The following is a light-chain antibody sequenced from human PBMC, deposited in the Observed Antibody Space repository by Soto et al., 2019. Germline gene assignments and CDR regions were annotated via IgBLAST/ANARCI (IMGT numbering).Light chain of an antibody. CDR2: GVS. Sequence: QSVLTQPPSASGSPGQSVTISCTGTSSDVGGYNYVSWYQQHPGKAPKLMIYGVSKRPSGVPDRFSGSKSGNTASLTVSGLQAEDEADYYCSSYAGSTPVVFGGGTKLTVL. V-gene: IGLV2-8*01. CDR1: SSDVGGYNY. J-gene: IGLJ2*01. CDR3: SSYAGSTPVV.